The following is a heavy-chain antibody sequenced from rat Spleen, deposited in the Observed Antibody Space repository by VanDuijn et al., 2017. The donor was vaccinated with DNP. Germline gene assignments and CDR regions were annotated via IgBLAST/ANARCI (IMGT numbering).Heavy chain of an antibody. D-gene: IGHD1-3*01. CDR3: ASLWTLAY. CDR2: ISYDGSST. V-gene: IGHV5-29*01. CDR1: GFTVSDYY. Sequence: EVQLVESDGDLVQPGRSLKVSCAASGFTVSDYYLAWVRQAPTKGLEWVATISYDGSSTFYRDSVKGRFTISRDNAKNTLYLQMDSLRSEDTATYYCASLWTLAYWGQGTLVTVSS. J-gene: IGHJ3*01.